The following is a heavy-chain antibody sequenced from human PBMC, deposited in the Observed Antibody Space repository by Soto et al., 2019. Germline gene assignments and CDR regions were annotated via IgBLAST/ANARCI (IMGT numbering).Heavy chain of an antibody. Sequence: PGESLKISCKGSGYSFTTYWIGWVRQMPGKGLEWMGIIYPGDSDTRYSPSFQGQVTISADKSISTAYLQWSSLKASDTAMYYCAIIPKRVIMTGWLDPWGQGTLVTVSS. D-gene: IGHD3-9*01. J-gene: IGHJ5*02. CDR2: IYPGDSDT. CDR1: GYSFTTYW. CDR3: AIIPKRVIMTGWLDP. V-gene: IGHV5-51*01.